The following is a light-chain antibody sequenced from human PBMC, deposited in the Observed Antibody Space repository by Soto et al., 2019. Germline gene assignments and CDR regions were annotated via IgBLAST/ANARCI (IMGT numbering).Light chain of an antibody. CDR2: GAS. J-gene: IGKJ1*01. CDR3: QQYNTWPWT. CDR1: QSISSK. V-gene: IGKV3-15*01. Sequence: ETVMTQSPVTLSVSPGERATLSCRASQSISSKLAWYQQKPGQTPRLLLYGASTRATGIPGRFSGSGSGTEFTLTISSLQSEDFAVSFCQQYNTWPWTFGQGTKVEVK.